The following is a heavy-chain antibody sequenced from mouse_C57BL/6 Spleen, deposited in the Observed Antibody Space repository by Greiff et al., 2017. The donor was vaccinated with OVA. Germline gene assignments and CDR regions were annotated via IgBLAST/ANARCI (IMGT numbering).Heavy chain of an antibody. Sequence: VKLQQPGAELVMPGASVKLSCKASGYTFTSYWMHWVKQRPGQGLEWIGEIDPSDSYTNYNQKFKGKSTLTVDKSSSTAYMQLSSLTSEDSAVYYCARRDYSNYWYFDVWGTGTTVTVSS. J-gene: IGHJ1*03. CDR2: IDPSDSYT. CDR1: GYTFTSYW. D-gene: IGHD2-5*01. CDR3: ARRDYSNYWYFDV. V-gene: IGHV1-69*01.